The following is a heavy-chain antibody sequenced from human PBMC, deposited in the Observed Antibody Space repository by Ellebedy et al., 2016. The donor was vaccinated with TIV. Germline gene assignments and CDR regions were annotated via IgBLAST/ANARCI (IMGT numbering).Heavy chain of an antibody. V-gene: IGHV3-66*03. Sequence: GGSLRLSCAASGFTVSSNYMSWVRQAPGRGLEWVSTIYSSGGTYYAGSVKGRFTISRDNSKNTLYLQMNSLRAEDTAVYYCATDHYWGQGTLVTVSS. J-gene: IGHJ4*02. CDR3: ATDHY. CDR1: GFTVSSNY. CDR2: IYSSGGT.